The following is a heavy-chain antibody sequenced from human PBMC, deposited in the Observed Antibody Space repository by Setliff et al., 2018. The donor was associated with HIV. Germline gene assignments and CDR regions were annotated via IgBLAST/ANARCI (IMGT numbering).Heavy chain of an antibody. Sequence: SETLSLTCTVSGGSISSSSYYWGWIRQPPGKGLEWIGSIYYSGSTYYNPSLKSRVTISVDTSKNQFSLKLSSVTAADTAVYYCARENGRTNYYYYYGLDVWGQGTTVTVS. CDR3: ARENGRTNYYYYYGLDV. CDR2: IYYSGST. J-gene: IGHJ6*02. CDR1: GGSISSSSYY. V-gene: IGHV4-39*02.